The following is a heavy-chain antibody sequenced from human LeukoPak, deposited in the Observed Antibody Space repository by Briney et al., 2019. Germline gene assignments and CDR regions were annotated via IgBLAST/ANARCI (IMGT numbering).Heavy chain of an antibody. CDR3: ARDRKAHSSGWLWDY. J-gene: IGHJ4*02. Sequence: ASVKVSCKASGYTFTSYYMHWVRQAPGQGLEWMGIINPSGGSTSYAQKFQGRVTMTRDTSTSTVYMELSSLRSEDTAVYYCARDRKAHSSGWLWDYWGQGTLVTVSS. V-gene: IGHV1-46*01. CDR1: GYTFTSYY. CDR2: INPSGGST. D-gene: IGHD3-22*01.